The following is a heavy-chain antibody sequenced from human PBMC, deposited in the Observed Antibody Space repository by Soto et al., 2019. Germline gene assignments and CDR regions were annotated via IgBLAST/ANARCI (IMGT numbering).Heavy chain of an antibody. CDR1: GYTFTGYY. CDR3: ARALRKYYDFWSGHQSAAWFDP. D-gene: IGHD3-3*01. Sequence: GASVKVSCKASGYTFTGYYMHWVRQAPGQGLEWMGWINPNSGGTNYAQKFQGWVTMTRDTSISTAYMELSRLRSDDTAVYYCARALRKYYDFWSGHQSAAWFDPWGQGTLVTGSS. CDR2: INPNSGGT. J-gene: IGHJ5*02. V-gene: IGHV1-2*04.